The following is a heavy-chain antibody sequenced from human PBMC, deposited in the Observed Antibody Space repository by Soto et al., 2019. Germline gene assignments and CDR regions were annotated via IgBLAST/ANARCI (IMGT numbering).Heavy chain of an antibody. J-gene: IGHJ3*02. Sequence: LRLSCAASGFTFSSYAMHWVRQAPGKGLEWVAVISYDGSNKYYADSVKGRFTISRDNSKNTLYLQMDSLRAEDTAVYYCASHGTCSGGSCYYFLAFDIWGQGTMVTVSS. V-gene: IGHV3-30-3*01. CDR3: ASHGTCSGGSCYYFLAFDI. CDR1: GFTFSSYA. D-gene: IGHD2-15*01. CDR2: ISYDGSNK.